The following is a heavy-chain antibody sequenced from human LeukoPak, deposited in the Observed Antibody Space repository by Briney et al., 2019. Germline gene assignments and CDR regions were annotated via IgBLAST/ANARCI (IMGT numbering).Heavy chain of an antibody. J-gene: IGHJ4*02. D-gene: IGHD4-23*01. Sequence: AGSLSLSCAVSGFVFSSNWMTWVCQAPGQGQEWVANIKQDGSEKSYVDSVQGRFTISRENAKNSLFLQMNSLRAADKAAYYCARGFRWVDYWGQGTLVTVSS. CDR3: ARGFRWVDY. V-gene: IGHV3-7*04. CDR1: GFVFSSNW. CDR2: IKQDGSEK.